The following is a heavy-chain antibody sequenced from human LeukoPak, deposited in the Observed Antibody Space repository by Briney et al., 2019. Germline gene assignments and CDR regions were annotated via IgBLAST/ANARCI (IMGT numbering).Heavy chain of an antibody. Sequence: GGSLRLSCAASGFTFSSYAMSWVRQAPGKGLEWVSAISGSGGSTYYADSVKGRFTISRDNSKNTLYLQMNSLRAEDTAVYYCAKGDIYGSGSYVDYWGQGTLVTVSS. D-gene: IGHD3-10*01. V-gene: IGHV3-23*01. J-gene: IGHJ4*02. CDR3: AKGDIYGSGSYVDY. CDR2: ISGSGGST. CDR1: GFTFSSYA.